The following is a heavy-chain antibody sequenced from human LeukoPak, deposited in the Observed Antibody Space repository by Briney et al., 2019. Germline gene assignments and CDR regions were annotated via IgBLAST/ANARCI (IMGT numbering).Heavy chain of an antibody. CDR2: ISYDGSNK. Sequence: PGRSLRLSCAASGFTFSSYGMHWVRQAPGKGLEWVAVISYDGSNKYYADSVKGRFTISRDNSKNTLYLQMNSLRAEDTAVYYCAKDMIVVVPAALLYYYYYYGMDVWGQGTTVTVSS. D-gene: IGHD2-2*01. J-gene: IGHJ6*02. CDR3: AKDMIVVVPAALLYYYYYYGMDV. V-gene: IGHV3-30*18. CDR1: GFTFSSYG.